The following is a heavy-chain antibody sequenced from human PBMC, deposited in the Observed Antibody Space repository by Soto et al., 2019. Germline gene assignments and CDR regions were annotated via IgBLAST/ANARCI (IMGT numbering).Heavy chain of an antibody. CDR2: VDSAGSGT. Sequence: VPLVESGGGSVQPGGSLRLSCVASGITFSGYWMHWVRKDPGKGLVWVARVDSAGSGTSYADSVKGRFTSSRDNAKNTLSLQMDSLRVEDTAVYYCATVFEHWGQGIPVTVSS. CDR1: GITFSGYW. CDR3: ATVFEH. V-gene: IGHV3-74*01. J-gene: IGHJ4*02.